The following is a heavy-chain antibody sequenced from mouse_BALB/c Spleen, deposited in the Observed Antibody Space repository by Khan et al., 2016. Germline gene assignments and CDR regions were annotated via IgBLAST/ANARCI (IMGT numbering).Heavy chain of an antibody. D-gene: IGHD2-3*01. CDR3: VMDDNYLFFAY. Sequence: EVQLVESSGGLVQPKGSLKLSCSASGFTFNTYAMNWVRQAPGKGLEWVARIRSKSNSYATHYADSVKDRFTISRDDSQSMLYLQMNNLKSEDTAMYYCVMDDNYLFFAYWGQGTLVTVSA. CDR2: IRSKSNSYAT. V-gene: IGHV10-1*02. J-gene: IGHJ3*01. CDR1: GFTFNTYA.